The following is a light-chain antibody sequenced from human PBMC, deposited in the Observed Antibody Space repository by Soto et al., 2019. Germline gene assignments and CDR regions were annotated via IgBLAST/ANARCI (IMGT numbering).Light chain of an antibody. CDR2: DAS. Sequence: EIVLTQSPATLSLSPGERATLSCRASQSVSSYLAWYQQKPGQAPRLLIYDASNRATGIPARFSGSGSGTDFTLTIGSLEPEDFAVYYCQQRGNWLSLTFGGGTKVEIK. CDR1: QSVSSY. J-gene: IGKJ4*02. V-gene: IGKV3-11*01. CDR3: QQRGNWLSLT.